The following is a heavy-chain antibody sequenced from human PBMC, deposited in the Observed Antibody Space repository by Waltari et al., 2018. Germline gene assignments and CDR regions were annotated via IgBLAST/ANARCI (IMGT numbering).Heavy chain of an antibody. CDR2: INPNSGGT. D-gene: IGHD5-18*01. CDR3: AREGTWIQLWFGFIWFDP. V-gene: IGHV1-2*06. J-gene: IGHJ5*02. CDR1: GYTFTGYY. Sequence: QVQLVQSGAEVKKPGASVEVSCKASGYTFTGYYMHWVRQAHGQGLEWMGRINPNSGGTNYAQKFQGRVTMTRDTSISTAYMELSRLRSDDTAVYYCAREGTWIQLWFGFIWFDPWGQGTLVTVSS.